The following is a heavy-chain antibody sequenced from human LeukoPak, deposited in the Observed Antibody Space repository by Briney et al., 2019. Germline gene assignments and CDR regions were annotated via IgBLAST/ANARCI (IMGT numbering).Heavy chain of an antibody. CDR1: GFTLRNYE. J-gene: IGHJ4*02. CDR2: ISASGITI. V-gene: IGHV3-48*03. D-gene: IGHD2-8*02. Sequence: QPGGSLRLSCAASGFTLRNYEMNWVRQAPGKGLEWVSYISASGITIYYADSVKGRFTISRDNAKNSLYLQMNRLRAEDTAVYYCTRDHTGGNHYGPFDYWGQGTLVTVSS. CDR3: TRDHTGGNHYGPFDY.